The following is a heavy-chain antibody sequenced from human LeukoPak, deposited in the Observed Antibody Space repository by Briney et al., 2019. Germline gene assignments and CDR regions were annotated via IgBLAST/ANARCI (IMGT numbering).Heavy chain of an antibody. CDR2: LTQFFRRT. CDR3: ATSGSGRSWDWFAP. V-gene: IGHV1-69*05. J-gene: IGHJ5*02. CDR1: GGSFKTYP. D-gene: IGHD3-10*01. Sequence: SVKVSCKISGGSFKTYPISWVRQAPGQGLEWMGGLTQFFRRTNYTQNFQGRLTISTDESSTTAYMELSSLRTDDTAVYYCATSGSGRSWDWFAPWGQGTLVIVSS.